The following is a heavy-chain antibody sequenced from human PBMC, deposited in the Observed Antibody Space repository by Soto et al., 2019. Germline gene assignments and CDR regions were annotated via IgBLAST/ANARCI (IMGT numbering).Heavy chain of an antibody. J-gene: IGHJ6*02. Sequence: QLQLQESGPRLVRPSETLSLTCTVSGGPISSSTSYWVWIRQPPGKGLEWIATMSYTGSTHHNSSLKGRVTISLDTSKNQFSLNLSSVTAADTAVYYCARPDSAYFYYGMDVWGQGTTVTVSS. CDR3: ARPDSAYFYYGMDV. D-gene: IGHD5-18*01. CDR2: MSYTGST. V-gene: IGHV4-39*01. CDR1: GGPISSSTSY.